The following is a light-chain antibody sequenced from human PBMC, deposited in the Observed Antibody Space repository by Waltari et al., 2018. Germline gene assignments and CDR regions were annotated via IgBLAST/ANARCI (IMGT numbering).Light chain of an antibody. CDR3: HVWETSRDYQGF. V-gene: IGLV3-21*02. Sequence: SYVLTQPPSVSVAPGQTATITCGGSDIGSKSVHWDQQKAGQAPLLVIYNDADRPSGIPDRFSGSNSANTATLAISRVEAGDEADYYCHVWETSRDYQGFFGTGTKVTVL. CDR2: NDA. CDR1: DIGSKS. J-gene: IGLJ1*01.